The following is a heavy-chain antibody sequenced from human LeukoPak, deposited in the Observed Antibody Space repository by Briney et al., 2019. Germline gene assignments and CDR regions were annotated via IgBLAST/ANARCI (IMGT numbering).Heavy chain of an antibody. CDR2: ISGSGAFT. V-gene: IGHV3-23*01. D-gene: IGHD3-3*01. Sequence: GGSLRLSCAASGFTFSSYAMTWVRQAPGKGLEWVSVISGSGAFTYYADSVKGRFTISRDNSKNTVYLQMNSLRAEDTAIYYCAKDSGFLEWSPYYYYYMDVWGKGTTVTVSS. J-gene: IGHJ6*03. CDR3: AKDSGFLEWSPYYYYYMDV. CDR1: GFTFSSYA.